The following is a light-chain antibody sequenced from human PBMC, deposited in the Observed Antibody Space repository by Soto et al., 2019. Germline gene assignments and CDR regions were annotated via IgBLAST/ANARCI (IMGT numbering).Light chain of an antibody. J-gene: IGLJ3*02. CDR2: SND. Sequence: QSVLPQPPSASGTPGQRVTISCSGTTSNIGSNTVSWYHHLPGTAPKLRIYSNDQRPSGVPDRFSGSKSGTSASLAISGLQSEDEADYYCAIWDLTLSAWVFGGGTKLTVL. CDR3: AIWDLTLSAWV. CDR1: TSNIGSNT. V-gene: IGLV1-44*01.